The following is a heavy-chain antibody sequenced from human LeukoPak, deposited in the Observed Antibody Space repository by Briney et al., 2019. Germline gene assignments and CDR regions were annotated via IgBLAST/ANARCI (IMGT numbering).Heavy chain of an antibody. D-gene: IGHD6-13*01. J-gene: IGHJ4*02. CDR2: INHSGST. CDR3: ARGRKGEQQMKLFDY. CDR1: GFTFSSYA. V-gene: IGHV4-34*01. Sequence: GSLRLSCAASGFTFSSYAMSWIRQPPGKGLEWIGEINHSGSTNYNPSLKSRVTISVDTSRNQFSLKLSSVTAADTAVYYCARGRKGEQQMKLFDYWGQGTLVTVSS.